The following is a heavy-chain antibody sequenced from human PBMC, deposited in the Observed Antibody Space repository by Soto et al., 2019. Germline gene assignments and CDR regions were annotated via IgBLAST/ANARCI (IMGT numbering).Heavy chain of an antibody. Sequence: QVQLVQSGAEVKKPGSSVKVSCKASGGTFSSYAISWVRQAPGQGLEWMGGIIPIFGTANYAQKFQGRVTITADESTSTAYMELSRLRTEDTAVYYCARVKAEGDSSCWYVGHWGQGTLVTVSS. CDR2: IIPIFGTA. CDR1: GGTFSSYA. D-gene: IGHD6-13*01. V-gene: IGHV1-69*12. J-gene: IGHJ4*02. CDR3: ARVKAEGDSSCWYVGH.